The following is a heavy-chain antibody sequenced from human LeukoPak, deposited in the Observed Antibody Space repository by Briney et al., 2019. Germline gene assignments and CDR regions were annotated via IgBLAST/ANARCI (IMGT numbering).Heavy chain of an antibody. CDR3: ARHKSPEYYYDKVLQLDY. J-gene: IGHJ4*02. CDR1: GGSISSYY. V-gene: IGHV4-4*09. D-gene: IGHD3-22*01. CDR2: IYTSGST. Sequence: SETLSLTCTASGGSISSYYWSWIRQPPGKGLEWIGYIYTSGSTNYNPSLKSRVTISVDTSKNQFSLKLSSVTAADTAVYYCARHKSPEYYYDKVLQLDYWGQGTLVTVSS.